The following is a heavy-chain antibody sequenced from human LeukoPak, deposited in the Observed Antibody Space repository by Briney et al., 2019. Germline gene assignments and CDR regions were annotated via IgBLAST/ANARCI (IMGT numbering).Heavy chain of an antibody. CDR3: AKARGEQNGGSNY. V-gene: IGHV3-23*01. Sequence: GGSLRLSCVASGVTLSNYAMSWARQAPGKGLEWVSGISSSGSGGSIYYADSVKGRFTISRDNAKNTLYLQMNSLRAEDTAVYYCAKARGEQNGGSNYWGQGTQVIVSS. J-gene: IGHJ4*02. CDR1: GVTLSNYA. D-gene: IGHD2-15*01. CDR2: ISSSGSGGSI.